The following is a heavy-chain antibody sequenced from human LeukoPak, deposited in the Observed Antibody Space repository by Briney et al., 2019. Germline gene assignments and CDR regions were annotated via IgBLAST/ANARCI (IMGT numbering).Heavy chain of an antibody. CDR3: ASGKDDYGGYGRPYYYYYYMDV. V-gene: IGHV4-39*01. J-gene: IGHJ6*03. CDR2: IYYSGST. D-gene: IGHD4-17*01. Sequence: PSETLSLTCTVSGDSISSSSYYWGWIRQPPGKGLEWIGSIYYSGSTYYNPSLKSRVTISVDTSKNQFSLKLSSVTAADTAVYYCASGKDDYGGYGRPYYYYYYMDVWGKGTTVTVSS. CDR1: GDSISSSSYY.